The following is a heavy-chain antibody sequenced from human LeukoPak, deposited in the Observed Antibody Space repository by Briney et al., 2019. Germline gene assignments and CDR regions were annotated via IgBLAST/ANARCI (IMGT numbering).Heavy chain of an antibody. CDR1: GGSISSSSYY. Sequence: SETLSLTGTAPGGSISSSSYYWGWIRQPPGKGLEGIGGIYYSGSTYYNPSLKSRVTISVDTSKNQFSLKLSSVTAADTAVYYCARHERVLWSSSGWYDYWGQGTLVTVSS. V-gene: IGHV4-39*01. CDR3: ARHERVLWSSSGWYDY. CDR2: IYYSGST. J-gene: IGHJ4*02. D-gene: IGHD6-19*01.